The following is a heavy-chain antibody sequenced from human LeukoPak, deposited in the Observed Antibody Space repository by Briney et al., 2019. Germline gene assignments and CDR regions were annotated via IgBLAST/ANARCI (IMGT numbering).Heavy chain of an antibody. CDR1: GFIFSDYY. V-gene: IGHV3-11*05. D-gene: IGHD3-22*01. J-gene: IGHJ6*02. CDR3: ARVLMDSNIFYYYCGMDV. CDR2: ISSSSSYT. Sequence: PGGSLRLSCAASGFIFSDYYMSWIRQAPGKGLEWVSYISSSSSYTNYADSVKGRFTISRDNAKNSLYLQMNSLRAEDTAVYYCARVLMDSNIFYYYCGMDVWGQGTTVTVSS.